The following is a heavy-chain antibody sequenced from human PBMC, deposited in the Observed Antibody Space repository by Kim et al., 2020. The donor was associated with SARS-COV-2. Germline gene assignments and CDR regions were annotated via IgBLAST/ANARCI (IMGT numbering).Heavy chain of an antibody. J-gene: IGHJ5*02. Sequence: ASVKVSCKASGYTFTSYAMNWVRQAPGQGLEWMGWINTNTGNPTYAQGFTGRFVFSLDTSVSTAYLQISSLKAEDTAVYYCARVARPEFHCTNGVCYGWFDPWGQGTLVTVSS. CDR3: ARVARPEFHCTNGVCYGWFDP. CDR2: INTNTGNP. V-gene: IGHV7-4-1*02. D-gene: IGHD2-8*01. CDR1: GYTFTSYA.